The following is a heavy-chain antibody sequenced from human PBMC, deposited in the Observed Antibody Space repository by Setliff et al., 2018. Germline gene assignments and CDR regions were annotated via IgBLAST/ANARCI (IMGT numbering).Heavy chain of an antibody. V-gene: IGHV4-38-2*02. Sequence: SETLSLTCTVSGYSISSGNYWGWIRQPPGKGLEWIGSISHSGSAYYNPSLKSRVTISVDTSKNQFSLKLSSVTAADTAVYYCARVPNFWSGYSDYWGQGTLVTVSS. D-gene: IGHD3-3*01. J-gene: IGHJ4*02. CDR3: ARVPNFWSGYSDY. CDR2: ISHSGSA. CDR1: GYSISSGNY.